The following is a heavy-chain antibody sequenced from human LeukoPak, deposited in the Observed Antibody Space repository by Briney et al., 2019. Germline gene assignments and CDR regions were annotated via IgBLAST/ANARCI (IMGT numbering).Heavy chain of an antibody. CDR3: ARARVMVSIAAALDY. D-gene: IGHD6-13*01. CDR1: GFTFSSYS. CDR2: ISSGSSTI. Sequence: GGSLRLSCAASGFTFSSYSMNWVRQAPGKGLEWVSYISSGSSTIYYADSVKGRFTISRDNAKNSLYLQMNSLRAEDTAVYYCARARVMVSIAAALDYWGQGTLVTVSS. V-gene: IGHV3-48*04. J-gene: IGHJ4*02.